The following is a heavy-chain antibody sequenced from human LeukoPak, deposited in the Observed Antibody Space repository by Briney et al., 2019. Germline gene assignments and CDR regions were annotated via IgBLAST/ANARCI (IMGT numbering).Heavy chain of an antibody. CDR3: AKDLAYRSGWFLGAFGV. CDR2: ISGSAGST. V-gene: IGHV3-23*01. J-gene: IGHJ3*01. D-gene: IGHD6-19*01. CDR1: GFTFSNYA. Sequence: GGSVRLSCAASGFTFSNYAMSWVRQAPGKGLEWVSGISGSAGSTYYADSVKGRFSISRDNSKNTVYLQMNRLRAEDTAAYYCAKDLAYRSGWFLGAFGVWGQGTMVTVSS.